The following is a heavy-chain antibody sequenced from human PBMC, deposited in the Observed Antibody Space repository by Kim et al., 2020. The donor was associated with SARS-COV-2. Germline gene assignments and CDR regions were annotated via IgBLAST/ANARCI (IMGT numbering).Heavy chain of an antibody. V-gene: IGHV5-10-1*01. J-gene: IGHJ6*02. Sequence: YSPSFQGHVTIAADKSISTAYLQWSSLKASDTAMYYCASHVVVPAYGMDVWGQGTTVTVSS. CDR3: ASHVVVPAYGMDV. D-gene: IGHD2-2*01.